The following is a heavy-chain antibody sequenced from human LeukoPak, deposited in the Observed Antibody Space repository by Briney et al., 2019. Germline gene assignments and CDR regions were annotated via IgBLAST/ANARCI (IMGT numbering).Heavy chain of an antibody. D-gene: IGHD5-18*01. Sequence: GGSLRLSCAASGFTFSSYWMSWVRQAPGKGLEWVANIKKDGSEKYYVDSVKGRFTISRDSAKTSLYLQMNSLRAEDTAVYYCARDLSGVTGYTYGRGIDYWGQGTLVTVSS. CDR3: ARDLSGVTGYTYGRGIDY. J-gene: IGHJ4*02. CDR1: GFTFSSYW. CDR2: IKKDGSEK. V-gene: IGHV3-7*01.